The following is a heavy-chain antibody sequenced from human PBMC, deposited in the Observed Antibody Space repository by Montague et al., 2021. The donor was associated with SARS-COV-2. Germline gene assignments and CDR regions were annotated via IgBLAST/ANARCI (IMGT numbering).Heavy chain of an antibody. CDR2: IWYDGSNE. CDR1: GFIFSSYG. J-gene: IGHJ4*02. CDR3: ARGSVGGYYFDY. V-gene: IGHV3-33*01. D-gene: IGHD1-26*01. Sequence: LSLSLAASGFIFSSYGMHWVRQAPGKGLEWVAHIWYDGSNENYVDSVEGRFTISRDNFKNTLYLQMNSLRAEDTAIYYCARGSVGGYYFDYWGQGTLVTVSS.